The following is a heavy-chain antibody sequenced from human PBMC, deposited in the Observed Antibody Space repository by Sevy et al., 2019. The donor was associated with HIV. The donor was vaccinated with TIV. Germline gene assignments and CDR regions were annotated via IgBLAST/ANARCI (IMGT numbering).Heavy chain of an antibody. CDR1: DGSFIDYY. D-gene: IGHD1-1*01. CDR2: INHSGNT. Sequence: SETLSLTCAVYDGSFIDYYWTWIRQPPGKGLEWIGEINHSGNTNYNPSLESRVAISVDSSKRQVSLNLNSVTVADTAVYYCARKHIEDVTTPNSPSYFDLWGRGTLVTVSS. V-gene: IGHV4-34*01. CDR3: ARKHIEDVTTPNSPSYFDL. J-gene: IGHJ2*01.